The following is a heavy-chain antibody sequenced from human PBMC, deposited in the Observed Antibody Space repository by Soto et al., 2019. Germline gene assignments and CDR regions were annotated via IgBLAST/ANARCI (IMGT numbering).Heavy chain of an antibody. J-gene: IGHJ4*02. CDR1: GFTFGDYA. D-gene: IGHD3-10*01. V-gene: IGHV3-49*04. CDR3: TRDIAYGSGSYYYFDY. CDR2: IRSKAYGGTT. Sequence: GGSLRLSCTASGFTFGDYAMSWVRQAPGKGLEWVGFIRSKAYGGTTEYAASVKGRFTISRDESKSIAYLQMNSLKTEDTAVYYCTRDIAYGSGSYYYFDYWGQGTLVTVSS.